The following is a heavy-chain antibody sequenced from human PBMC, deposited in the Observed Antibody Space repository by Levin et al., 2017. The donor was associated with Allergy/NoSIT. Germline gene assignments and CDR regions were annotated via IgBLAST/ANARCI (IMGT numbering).Heavy chain of an antibody. V-gene: IGHV4-34*01. CDR2: ISHSGST. CDR1: DGSFNSYY. D-gene: IGHD2-15*01. Sequence: SETLSLTCGIYDGSFNSYYWTWIRQAPGKGLDWIGEISHSGSTRYNPSLESRVTISVDKSKNQFFLKLRSVTAADTALYYCARIVSRSNSDYWGQGTLVTVSS. CDR3: ARIVSRSNSDY. J-gene: IGHJ4*02.